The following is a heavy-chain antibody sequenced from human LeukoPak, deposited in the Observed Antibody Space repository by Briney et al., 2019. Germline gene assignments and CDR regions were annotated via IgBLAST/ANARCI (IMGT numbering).Heavy chain of an antibody. CDR3: VKLMLFEYGDYGDAFDI. J-gene: IGHJ3*02. V-gene: IGHV5-51*01. Sequence: ESLKIFCKGAGYDFITYYIGWVRQLPGQGVEWMGVIYPGGYDPTYSPSIEDEVSMSVDQFSSSAYLQWRSLKASDTAMYYCVKLMLFEYGDYGDAFDIWGEGTMVSVSS. CDR1: GYDFITYY. CDR2: IYPGGYDP. D-gene: IGHD4-17*01.